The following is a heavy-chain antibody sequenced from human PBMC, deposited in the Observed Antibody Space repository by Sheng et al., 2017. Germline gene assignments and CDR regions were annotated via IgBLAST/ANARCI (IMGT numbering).Heavy chain of an antibody. D-gene: IGHD3-22*01. Sequence: QVQLVQSGAEVKKPGSSVKVSCKASGGTFSSYAISWVRQAPGQGLEWMGGIIPIFGTANYAQKFQGRVTITADESTSTAYMELSSLRSEDTAVYYCARDSNYYDSSGYKLDYYYGMDVWGQGTTVIVSS. V-gene: IGHV1-69*13. CDR2: IIPIFGTA. CDR3: ARDSNYYDSSGYKLDYYYGMDV. J-gene: IGHJ6*02. CDR1: GGTFSSYA.